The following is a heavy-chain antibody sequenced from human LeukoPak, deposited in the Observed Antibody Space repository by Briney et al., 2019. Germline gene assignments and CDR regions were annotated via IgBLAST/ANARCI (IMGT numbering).Heavy chain of an antibody. V-gene: IGHV4-59*13. CDR3: ARGYGYNSEY. J-gene: IGHJ4*02. D-gene: IGHD5-24*01. Sequence: PSETLSLTCSVSGGAISTFYWIWIRQPPGKGLEWIGCIQNSGSTEYNPSLESRVTISVDRSRNQFSLKLTSVTAADTAVYFCARGYGYNSEYWGQGTLVTVSP. CDR1: GGAISTFY. CDR2: IQNSGST.